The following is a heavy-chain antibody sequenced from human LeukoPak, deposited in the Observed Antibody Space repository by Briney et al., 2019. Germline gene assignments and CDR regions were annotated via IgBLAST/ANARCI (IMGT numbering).Heavy chain of an antibody. Sequence: GGSLRLSCAASGFTFSSYGMSWVRQAPGKGLEWVSAISGSGGSTYYADSMEGRFTISRDNSKNTLYLQMNSPRAEDTAVYYCAKMLAAXDAYDIWGQGXMVTVSS. CDR3: AKMLAAXDAYDI. CDR2: ISGSGGST. J-gene: IGHJ3*02. D-gene: IGHD2-8*01. V-gene: IGHV3-23*01. CDR1: GFTFSSYG.